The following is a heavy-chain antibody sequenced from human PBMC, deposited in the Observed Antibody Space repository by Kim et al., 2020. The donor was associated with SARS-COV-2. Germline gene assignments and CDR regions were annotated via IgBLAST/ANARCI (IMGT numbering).Heavy chain of an antibody. J-gene: IGHJ6*02. CDR2: IKSKTDGGTT. CDR1: GFTFSNAW. V-gene: IGHV3-15*01. CDR3: TTAYGRYYYGMDV. D-gene: IGHD3-10*01. Sequence: GGSLRLSCAASGFTFSNAWMSWVRQAPGKGLEWVGRIKSKTDGGTTDYAAPVKGRFTISRDDSKNTLYLQMNSLKTEDTAVYYCTTAYGRYYYGMDVWGQGTTVTVSS.